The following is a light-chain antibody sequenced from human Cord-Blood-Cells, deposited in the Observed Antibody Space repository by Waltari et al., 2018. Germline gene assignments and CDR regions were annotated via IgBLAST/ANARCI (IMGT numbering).Light chain of an antibody. CDR2: LGS. Sequence: DIVMTQSPLYLPVTPGEPASISCRSSQSLLHSNGYNYLDWYLQKPGQSPQLLIYLGSNRASGVPDRFSGSGSGTDFTPKISRVEAEDVGVYYCMQALQTPLTFGGGTKVEIK. V-gene: IGKV2-28*01. CDR1: QSLLHSNGYNY. J-gene: IGKJ4*01. CDR3: MQALQTPLT.